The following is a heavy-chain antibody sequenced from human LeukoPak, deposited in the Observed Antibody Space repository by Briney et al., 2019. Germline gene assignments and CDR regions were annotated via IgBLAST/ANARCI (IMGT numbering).Heavy chain of an antibody. Sequence: GGSLRLSCAASGFIFSSYALTWVRQAPGKGLEWVSVISGSGSSRYYADSVKGRFTISRDNSKNTVYLQMNSLRVEDTAIYYCAKDIGAAGDYWGQGTLVTGSS. V-gene: IGHV3-23*01. CDR1: GFIFSSYA. CDR2: ISGSGSSR. D-gene: IGHD6-13*01. J-gene: IGHJ4*02. CDR3: AKDIGAAGDY.